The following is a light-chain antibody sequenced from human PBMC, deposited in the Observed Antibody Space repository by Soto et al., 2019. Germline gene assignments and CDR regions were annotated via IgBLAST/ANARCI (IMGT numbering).Light chain of an antibody. V-gene: IGKV3-15*01. Sequence: EIVMTQSPDTLSVSPGDIVTLXCRASQSVSTNLAWYQQKPGQAPRLLMYRASTRAAGVPARFSGSGSGTEFTLTISSLQSEDFAVYYCQQYNNWPGTFGQGTKVDIK. CDR2: RAS. CDR1: QSVSTN. CDR3: QQYNNWPGT. J-gene: IGKJ1*01.